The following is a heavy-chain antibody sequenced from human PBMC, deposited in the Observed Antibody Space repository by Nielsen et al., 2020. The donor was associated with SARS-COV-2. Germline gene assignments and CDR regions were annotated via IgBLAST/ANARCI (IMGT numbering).Heavy chain of an antibody. D-gene: IGHD3-10*01. CDR1: GYTFTSYD. J-gene: IGHJ4*02. V-gene: IGHV1-8*01. CDR3: ARRITMVRGVIPFDY. CDR2: MNHNSGNT. Sequence: ASVKVSCKASGYTFTSYDINWVRQATGQGLEWMGWMNHNSGNTGYAQKFQGRVTMTRNTSISTAYMELSSLRSEDTAVYYCARRITMVRGVIPFDYWGQGTLVTVSS.